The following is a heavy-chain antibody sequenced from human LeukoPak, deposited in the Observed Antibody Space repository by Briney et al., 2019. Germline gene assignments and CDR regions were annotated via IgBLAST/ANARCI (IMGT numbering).Heavy chain of an antibody. CDR3: AKDIGAAEADY. D-gene: IGHD6-13*01. CDR2: ISGSGGST. J-gene: IGHJ4*02. V-gene: IGHV3-23*01. Sequence: GGSLRLSCAASGFTFSHFWMSWVRQAPGKGLEWVSAISGSGGSTYYADSVKGRFTISRDNSKNTLYLQMNSLRAEDTAVYYCAKDIGAAEADYWGQGTLVTVSS. CDR1: GFTFSHFW.